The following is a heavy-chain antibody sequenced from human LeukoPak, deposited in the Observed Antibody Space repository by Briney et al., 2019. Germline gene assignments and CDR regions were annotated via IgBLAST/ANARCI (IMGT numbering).Heavy chain of an antibody. CDR1: GGSFSDYY. J-gene: IGHJ6*03. Sequence: SETLSLTCAVYGGSFSDYYWSWIREPPAKGLEWIGEINHSGSTTNNPPLTSRVTISVDTPQNQFSLTLSSVTAADTAVYCCARGFLSVVWSGPYYMDVWGKGTTVT. V-gene: IGHV4-34*01. D-gene: IGHD3-3*01. CDR3: ARGFLSVVWSGPYYMDV. CDR2: INHSGST.